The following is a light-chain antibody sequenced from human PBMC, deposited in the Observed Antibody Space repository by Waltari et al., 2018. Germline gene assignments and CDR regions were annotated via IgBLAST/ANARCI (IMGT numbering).Light chain of an antibody. CDR2: EVT. J-gene: IGLJ3*02. Sequence: QSALTPPASVSGSPGQSITISCPGTSRDVGGYNLVSWYQQHPGKAPKPMIYEVTKRPSGVSNRFSGSKSGNTASLTISGLQAEDEADYYCCSYAGSTTWVFGGGTKLTVL. V-gene: IGLV2-23*02. CDR1: SRDVGGYNL. CDR3: CSYAGSTTWV.